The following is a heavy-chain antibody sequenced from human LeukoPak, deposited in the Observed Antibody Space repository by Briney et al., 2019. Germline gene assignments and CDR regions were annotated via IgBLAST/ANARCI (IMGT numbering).Heavy chain of an antibody. J-gene: IGHJ4*02. V-gene: IGHV1-24*01. Sequence: ASVKVSCKVSGYTLTELSMHWVRQAPGKGLEWMGSFDPEDGETIYAQKFQGRVTMTEDTSTDTAYMELSSLRSEDTAVYYCATHYTPIVVVVAATQPFDYWGQGTLVTVSS. CDR3: ATHYTPIVVVVAATQPFDY. CDR1: GYTLTELS. D-gene: IGHD2-15*01. CDR2: FDPEDGET.